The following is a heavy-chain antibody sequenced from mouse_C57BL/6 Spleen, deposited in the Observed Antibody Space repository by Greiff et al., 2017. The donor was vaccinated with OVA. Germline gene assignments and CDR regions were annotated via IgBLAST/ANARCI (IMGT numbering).Heavy chain of an antibody. Sequence: VQLQQSGAELVRPGASVKLSCTASGFNIKDDYMHWVKQRPEQGLEWIGWIDPENGDTEYASKFQGKATITADTSSNTAYLQLSSLTSEDTAVYYCTTHLRLRWFAYWGQGTLVTVSA. CDR2: IDPENGDT. J-gene: IGHJ3*01. CDR1: GFNIKDDY. CDR3: TTHLRLRWFAY. V-gene: IGHV14-4*01. D-gene: IGHD3-2*02.